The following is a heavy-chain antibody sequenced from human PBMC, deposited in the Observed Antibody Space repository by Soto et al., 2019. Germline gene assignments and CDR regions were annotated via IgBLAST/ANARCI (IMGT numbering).Heavy chain of an antibody. J-gene: IGHJ6*03. Sequence: PGGSLRLSCAASGFTFSSYSMNWVRQAPGKGLEWVSSISSSSSYIYYADSVKGRFTISRDNAKNSLYLQMNSLRAEDTAVYYCARGAPGGCSSTSCYVTGYYYYYYMDVWGKGTTVTVSS. CDR1: GFTFSSYS. CDR2: ISSSSSYI. D-gene: IGHD2-2*01. V-gene: IGHV3-21*01. CDR3: ARGAPGGCSSTSCYVTGYYYYYYMDV.